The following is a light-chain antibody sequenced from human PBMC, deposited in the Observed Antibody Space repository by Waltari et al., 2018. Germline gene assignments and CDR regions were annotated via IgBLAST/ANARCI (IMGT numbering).Light chain of an antibody. CDR1: ETVLTW. J-gene: IGKJ2*01. V-gene: IGKV1-5*03. CDR3: LQYHSYSK. CDR2: KAS. Sequence: DIQMTQSPSTLSASVGDSVTITCRASETVLTWLAWNQQKPGKAPKPLIYKASSLESGVPSRFSGSASGTEFTLTISSLQPDDSATYYCLQYHSYSKFGQGTKLEIK.